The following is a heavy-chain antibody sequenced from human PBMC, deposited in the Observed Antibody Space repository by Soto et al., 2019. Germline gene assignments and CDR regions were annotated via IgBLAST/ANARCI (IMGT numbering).Heavy chain of an antibody. V-gene: IGHV3-23*01. J-gene: IGHJ4*02. CDR3: AKDQPMMAVVKVFDH. CDR1: GFPSSMFA. D-gene: IGHD3-22*01. CDR2: ISASGDRT. Sequence: EVQLLESGGGLVQPGGSLRLSCGASGFPSSMFAMSWVRQAPGKGLQWVSSISASGDRTKYADSVKGRFTMSRDNSKKTLYLQMNSLRAEDTATYYCAKDQPMMAVVKVFDHWGQGTRVTVSS.